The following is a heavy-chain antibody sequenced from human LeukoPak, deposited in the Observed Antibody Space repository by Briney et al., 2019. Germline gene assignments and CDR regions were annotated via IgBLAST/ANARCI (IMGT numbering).Heavy chain of an antibody. D-gene: IGHD6-13*01. CDR1: GFTFSSYW. J-gene: IGHJ4*02. V-gene: IGHV3-74*01. CDR3: ARQGTIAAAEIDY. Sequence: GGSLRLSCAASGFTFSSYWMHWVRQAPGKGLVWVSRINSDGSSTSYTDSVKGRFTISRDNATNTLYLQMNSLRAEDTAVYYCARQGTIAAAEIDYWGQGTLVTVSS. CDR2: INSDGSST.